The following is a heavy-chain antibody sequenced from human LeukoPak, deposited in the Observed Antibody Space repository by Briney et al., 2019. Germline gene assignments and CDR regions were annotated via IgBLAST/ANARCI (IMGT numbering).Heavy chain of an antibody. CDR2: ITGSGGST. D-gene: IGHD4-23*01. V-gene: IGHV3-23*01. Sequence: QPGGSLKLSCAASGFTFSSYAMSWVRRAPGKGLEWVSVITGSGGSTFYADSVEGRFTISRDNSKNTLYLQMNSLRADDTALYHCAKGQGNDWFDPWGQGTLVTVSS. CDR3: AKGQGNDWFDP. CDR1: GFTFSSYA. J-gene: IGHJ5*02.